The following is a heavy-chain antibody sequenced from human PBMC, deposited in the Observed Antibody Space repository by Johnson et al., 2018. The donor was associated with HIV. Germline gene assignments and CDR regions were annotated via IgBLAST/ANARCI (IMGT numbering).Heavy chain of an antibody. Sequence: VQLVESGGGLVQPGGSLRLYCEASGFTFSSYWMSWVRQAPGKGLEWVANIKQDGSEKYYADFVKGRFTISRDNSKKTLSLQMNSLRPEDTAVYYCAKSSSATYYGDAFDMWGQGTMVTVSS. CDR3: AKSSSATYYGDAFDM. V-gene: IGHV3-7*02. CDR1: GFTFSSYW. D-gene: IGHD3-10*01. J-gene: IGHJ3*02. CDR2: IKQDGSEK.